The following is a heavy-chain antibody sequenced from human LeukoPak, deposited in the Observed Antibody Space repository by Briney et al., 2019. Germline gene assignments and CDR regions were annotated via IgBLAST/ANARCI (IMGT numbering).Heavy chain of an antibody. CDR2: IWYDGDDI. Sequence: GGSLRLSCAASGFTFSSYAMSWVRQAPGKGLEWVAVIWYDGDDIYYADSVKGRFTVSRDNSKNTLYLQMNSLRAEDTAMYYCARGASLHDILTGTDFDYWGQGTLVSVSP. CDR1: GFTFSSYA. D-gene: IGHD3-9*01. J-gene: IGHJ4*02. V-gene: IGHV3-33*08. CDR3: ARGASLHDILTGTDFDY.